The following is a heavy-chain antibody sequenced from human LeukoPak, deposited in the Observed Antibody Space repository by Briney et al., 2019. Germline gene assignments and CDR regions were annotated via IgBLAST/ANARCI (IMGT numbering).Heavy chain of an antibody. V-gene: IGHV4-31*03. CDR3: ASLYSGSYDTGSFDYFNY. D-gene: IGHD1-26*01. Sequence: SETLSLTCTVSGDSISSGGYYWSWIRQHPGKGLEWIGYIYYSGSTYYNPSLKSRVTISVDKSENQFSLKLSSVTAADTAVYYCASLYSGSYDTGSFDYFNYWGQGTLVTVSS. J-gene: IGHJ4*02. CDR2: IYYSGST. CDR1: GDSISSGGYY.